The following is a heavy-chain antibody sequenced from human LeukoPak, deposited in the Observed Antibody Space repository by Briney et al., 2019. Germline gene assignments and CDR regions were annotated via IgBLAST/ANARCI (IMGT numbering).Heavy chain of an antibody. V-gene: IGHV4-59*01. Sequence: TSETLSLTCTVSGGSISSYHWSWIRQPPGKGLECIGYIYSSGSTNYNPSLKSRVTISVDTSKNQFSLKLSSVTAADTAVYYCATSDSSGYYPGYWGQGTLVTVSS. CDR3: ATSDSSGYYPGY. J-gene: IGHJ4*02. CDR2: IYSSGST. CDR1: GGSISSYH. D-gene: IGHD3-22*01.